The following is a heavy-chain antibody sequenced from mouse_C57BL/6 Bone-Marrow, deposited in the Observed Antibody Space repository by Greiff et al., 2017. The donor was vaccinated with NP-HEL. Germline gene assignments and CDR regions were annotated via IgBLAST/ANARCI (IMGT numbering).Heavy chain of an antibody. CDR2: ISYDGSN. CDR3: ARGGWLPFDY. J-gene: IGHJ2*01. V-gene: IGHV3-6*01. D-gene: IGHD2-3*01. Sequence: ESGPGLVKPSQSLPLTCSVTGYSITSGYYWNWIRQFPGNKLEWMGYISYDGSNNYNPSLKNRISITRDTSKNQFFLKLNSVTTEDTATYYCARGGWLPFDYWGQGTTLTVSS. CDR1: GYSITSGYY.